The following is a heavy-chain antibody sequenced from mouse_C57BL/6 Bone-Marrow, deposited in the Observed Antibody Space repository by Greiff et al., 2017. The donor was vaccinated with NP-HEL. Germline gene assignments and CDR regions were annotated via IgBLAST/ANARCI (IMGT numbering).Heavy chain of an antibody. CDR1: GYTFTDYN. Sequence: VHVKQSGPELVKPGASVKMSCKASGYTFTDYNMHWVKQSHGKSLEWIGYINPNNGGTSYNQKFKGKATLTVNKSSSTAYMELRSLTSEDSAVYYCATAYPWFAYWGQGTLVTVSA. D-gene: IGHD2-10*01. CDR3: ATAYPWFAY. J-gene: IGHJ3*01. CDR2: INPNNGGT. V-gene: IGHV1-22*01.